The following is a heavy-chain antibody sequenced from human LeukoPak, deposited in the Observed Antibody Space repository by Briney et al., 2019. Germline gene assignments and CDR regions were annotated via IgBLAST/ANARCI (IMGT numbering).Heavy chain of an antibody. Sequence: ASVKVSCKASGYTFTGYYMHWVRQAPGQGLEWMGRINPNSGGTNYAQKFQGRVTMTRDTSTSTVYMELSSLRSEDTAVYYCARSDYYDSSGYSIQHWGQGTLVTVSS. CDR2: INPNSGGT. CDR3: ARSDYYDSSGYSIQH. D-gene: IGHD3-22*01. V-gene: IGHV1-2*06. J-gene: IGHJ1*01. CDR1: GYTFTGYY.